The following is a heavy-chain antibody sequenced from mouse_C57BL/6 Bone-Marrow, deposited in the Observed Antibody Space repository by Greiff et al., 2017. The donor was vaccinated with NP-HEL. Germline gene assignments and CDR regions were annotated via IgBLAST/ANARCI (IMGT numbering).Heavy chain of an antibody. Sequence: EVHLVESGGGLVQSGRSLRLSCATSGFTFSDFYMEWVRQAPGKGLEWIAASRNKANDYTTEYSASVKGRFIVSRDTSQSILYLQMNALRAEDTAIYYCAREALDWYFDVWGTGTTVTVSS. V-gene: IGHV7-1*01. J-gene: IGHJ1*03. CDR3: AREALDWYFDV. CDR2: SRNKANDYTT. CDR1: GFTFSDFY.